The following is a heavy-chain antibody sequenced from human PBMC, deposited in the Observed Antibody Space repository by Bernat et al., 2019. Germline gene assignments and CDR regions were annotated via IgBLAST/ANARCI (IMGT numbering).Heavy chain of an antibody. V-gene: IGHV3-21*01. CDR2: ISSSSYI. CDR1: GFTFSSYS. D-gene: IGHD4-17*01. CDR3: ARNPRAYGDYGRSRYGMDV. J-gene: IGHJ6*02. Sequence: EVQLVESGGGLVKPGGSLRLSCAASGFTFSSYSMNWVRQAPGKGLEWVPSISSSSYIYYADSVKGRFTISRDNAKNSLYLQMNSLRAEDTAVYYCARNPRAYGDYGRSRYGMDVWGQGTTVTVSS.